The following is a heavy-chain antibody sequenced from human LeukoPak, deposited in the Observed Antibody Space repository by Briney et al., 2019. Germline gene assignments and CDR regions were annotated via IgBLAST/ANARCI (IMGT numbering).Heavy chain of an antibody. CDR3: ARATWLPVGLYYYDSSGYYYYFDS. CDR2: INHSGST. Sequence: SETLSLTCAVYGGSFSGYYWSWIRQPPGKGLEWIGEINHSGSTNYNPSLKSRVTISVDTSKNQFSLKLSSVTAADTAVYYCARATWLPVGLYYYDSSGYYYYFDSWGQGTLVTVSS. D-gene: IGHD3-22*01. CDR1: GGSFSGYY. J-gene: IGHJ4*02. V-gene: IGHV4-34*01.